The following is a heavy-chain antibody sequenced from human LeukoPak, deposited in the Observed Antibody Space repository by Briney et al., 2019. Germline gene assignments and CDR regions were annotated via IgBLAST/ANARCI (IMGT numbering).Heavy chain of an antibody. Sequence: GGSLRLSCATSGFTFSTSVINWVRLLPGKGLEWVSIINNNDGKTYYADTHYADSVKGRFTISRDISKRTVYLQMNSLTVEDTAIYYCAKKGHTSGWYWGSWGQGTLVTVSS. D-gene: IGHD6-19*01. CDR2: INNNDGKTYYADT. CDR3: AKKGHTSGWYWGS. J-gene: IGHJ5*02. V-gene: IGHV3-23*01. CDR1: GFTFSTSV.